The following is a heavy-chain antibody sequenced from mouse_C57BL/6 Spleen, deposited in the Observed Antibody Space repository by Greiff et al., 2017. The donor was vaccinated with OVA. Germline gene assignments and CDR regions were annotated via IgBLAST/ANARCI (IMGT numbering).Heavy chain of an antibody. D-gene: IGHD1-1*01. Sequence: QVQLQQSGPGLVAPSQSLSITCTVSGFSLTSYGVHWVRQPPGKGLEWLVVIWSDGSTTYNSALKSRLSISKDNTKSQVFLKMNSLQTDDTAMYYCARHRVLPYAMDYWGQGTSVTVSS. J-gene: IGHJ4*01. CDR2: IWSDGST. V-gene: IGHV2-6-1*01. CDR3: ARHRVLPYAMDY. CDR1: GFSLTSYG.